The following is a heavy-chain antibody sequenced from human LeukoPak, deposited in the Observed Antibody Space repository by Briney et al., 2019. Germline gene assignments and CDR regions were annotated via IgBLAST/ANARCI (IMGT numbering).Heavy chain of an antibody. J-gene: IGHJ4*02. V-gene: IGHV2-5*02. D-gene: IGHD3-22*01. CDR3: AHRRSGYDWNHGDFDY. CDR2: LYWDDDK. CDR1: GFSLTTRPLG. Sequence: SGPTLVNPTQTLTLTCSFSGFSLTTRPLGVGWIRQPPGKALEWLAVLYWDDDKRYNPSLRTRLPVTTATSKNQVVLIMTNMDPVDAATYYCAHRRSGYDWNHGDFDYWGQGTLVTVSS.